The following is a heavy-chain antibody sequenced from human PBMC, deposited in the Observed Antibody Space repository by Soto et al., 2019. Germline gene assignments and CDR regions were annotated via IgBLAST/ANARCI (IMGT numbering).Heavy chain of an antibody. D-gene: IGHD3-16*01. CDR1: GFSLGISGVG. J-gene: IGHJ5*02. Sequence: SGPTLVNPTQTLTLTCTFSGFSLGISGVGVGWIRQSPGKALEWLAVIYWKDDKRYSPSLKNRLTITKDTSKNLVVLTMTNMDHVDTATYYCAHTRGGLGELFHNGFDLWGQGTLVTVSS. V-gene: IGHV2-5*01. CDR2: IYWKDDK. CDR3: AHTRGGLGELFHNGFDL.